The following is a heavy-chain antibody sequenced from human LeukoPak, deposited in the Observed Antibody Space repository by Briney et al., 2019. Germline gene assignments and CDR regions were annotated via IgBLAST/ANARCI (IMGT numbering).Heavy chain of an antibody. D-gene: IGHD4-11*01. V-gene: IGHV1-69*05. CDR1: GGTFSSYA. J-gene: IGHJ6*03. CDR2: IIPIFGTA. Sequence: SVTVSCKASGGTFSSYAISWVRQAPGQGLEWMGGIIPIFGTANYAQKFQGRVTITTDESTSTAYMELSSLRSEDTAVYYCARDLDNGDYSNYGGYYYYYMDVWGKGTTVTVSS. CDR3: ARDLDNGDYSNYGGYYYYYMDV.